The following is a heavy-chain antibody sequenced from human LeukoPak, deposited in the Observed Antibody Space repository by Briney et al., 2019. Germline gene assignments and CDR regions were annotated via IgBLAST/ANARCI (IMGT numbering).Heavy chain of an antibody. CDR3: ARDLDNGGNFIWYFDL. V-gene: IGHV4-59*01. D-gene: IGHD4-23*01. Sequence: SETLSLTCTVSGGSISSYYWSWIRQPPGKGLEWIGYIYYRGSTNYNPSLKSRVTISVDTSKNQFSLKLSSVTAADTAVYYCARDLDNGGNFIWYFDLWSRGTLVTVSS. CDR2: IYYRGST. CDR1: GGSISSYY. J-gene: IGHJ2*01.